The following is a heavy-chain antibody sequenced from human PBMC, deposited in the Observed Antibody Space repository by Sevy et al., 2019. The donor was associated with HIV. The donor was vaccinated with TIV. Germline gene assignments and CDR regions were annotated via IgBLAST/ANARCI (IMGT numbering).Heavy chain of an antibody. CDR2: IYYNGHI. CDR3: AGENAWGRGYS. Sequence: SETLSLTCTVSGGSITSLYWNWFRQPPGKGLEWIANIYYNGHINYNPSLKSRFTLSLDTSKNQFSLRLSSVTDAATAMYYCAGENAWGRGYSWGQGTLVTVSS. CDR1: GGSITSLY. V-gene: IGHV4-59*08. D-gene: IGHD1-26*01. J-gene: IGHJ4*02.